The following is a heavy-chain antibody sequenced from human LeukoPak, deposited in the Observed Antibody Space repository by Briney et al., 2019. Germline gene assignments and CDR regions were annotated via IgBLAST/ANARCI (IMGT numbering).Heavy chain of an antibody. CDR3: VRALLDTSGYDFDY. CDR2: VYHTGIT. J-gene: IGHJ4*02. CDR1: GYSINSGYY. D-gene: IGHD3-22*01. V-gene: IGHV4-38-2*02. Sequence: SETLSLTCTVSGYSINSGYYWGWIRQPPGKGLDWIGTVYHTGITYYHPSLKSRVTMSVDTSKNRFSLKLTSVTAADTAVYYCVRALLDTSGYDFDYWGQGTLATVSS.